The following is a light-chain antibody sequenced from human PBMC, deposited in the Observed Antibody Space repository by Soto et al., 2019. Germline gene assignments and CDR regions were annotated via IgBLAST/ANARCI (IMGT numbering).Light chain of an antibody. CDR3: QQYGSSRT. Sequence: EIVMTQSPATLSVSPGERATLSCRASQSVSSNLAWYQQKPGQAPRLLIYGASTRATGIPARFSGSGSGTEFTLTISRPEPEDFAVYYCQQYGSSRTFGQGTKVDIK. J-gene: IGKJ1*01. CDR1: QSVSSN. V-gene: IGKV3-15*01. CDR2: GAS.